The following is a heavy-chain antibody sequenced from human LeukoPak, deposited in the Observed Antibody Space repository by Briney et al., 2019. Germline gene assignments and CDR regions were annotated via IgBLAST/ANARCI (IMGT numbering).Heavy chain of an antibody. V-gene: IGHV4-61*02. J-gene: IGHJ3*02. CDR3: ARDRTGYYDSSGYPLDAFDI. D-gene: IGHD3-22*01. CDR2: IYTSGST. Sequence: SQTLSLTCPVSGGSISSGSYYWSWIRQPAGKGLEWIGRIYTSGSTNYNPSLKSRVTISVDTSKNQFSLKLSSVTAADTAVYYCARDRTGYYDSSGYPLDAFDIWGQGTMVTVSS. CDR1: GGSISSGSYY.